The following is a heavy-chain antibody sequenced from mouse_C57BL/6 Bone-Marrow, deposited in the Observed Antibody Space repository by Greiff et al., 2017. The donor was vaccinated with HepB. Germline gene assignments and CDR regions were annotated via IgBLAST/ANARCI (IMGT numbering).Heavy chain of an antibody. D-gene: IGHD2-3*01. CDR2: INPSSGYT. CDR1: GYTFTSYT. CDR3: ARSPYDGY. J-gene: IGHJ3*02. V-gene: IGHV1-4*01. Sequence: QVHVKQSGAELARPGASVKMSCKASGYTFTSYTMHWVKQRPGQGLEWIGYINPSSGYTKYNQKFKDKATLTADKSSSTAYMQLSSLTSEDSAVYYCARSPYDGYWGQGTLVTVSA.